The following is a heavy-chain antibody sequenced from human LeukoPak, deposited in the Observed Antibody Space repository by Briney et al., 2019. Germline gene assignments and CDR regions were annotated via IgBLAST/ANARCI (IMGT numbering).Heavy chain of an antibody. Sequence: ASVKVSCKASGYTFTSYYMHWVRQAPGQGLEWMGWINPNSGGTNYAQKFQGWVTMTRDTSISTAYMELSRLRSDDTAVYYCARSIAVAFFDYWGQGTLVTVSS. CDR2: INPNSGGT. D-gene: IGHD6-19*01. J-gene: IGHJ4*02. V-gene: IGHV1-2*04. CDR3: ARSIAVAFFDY. CDR1: GYTFTSYY.